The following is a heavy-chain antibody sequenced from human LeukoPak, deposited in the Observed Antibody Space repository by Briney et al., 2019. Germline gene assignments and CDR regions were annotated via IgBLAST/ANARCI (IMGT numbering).Heavy chain of an antibody. V-gene: IGHV4-4*02. D-gene: IGHD6-13*01. CDR3: ARGYSSSWYPNWFDP. J-gene: IGHJ5*02. CDR1: SGSISSSNW. CDR2: IHHSGSN. Sequence: SETLSLTCAVSSGSISSSNWWNWVRQPPGRGLEWIGEIHHSGSNHYNPSLKSRVTISVDKSKNQFSLKLSSVTAADTAVYYCARGYSSSWYPNWFDPWGQGTLVTVSS.